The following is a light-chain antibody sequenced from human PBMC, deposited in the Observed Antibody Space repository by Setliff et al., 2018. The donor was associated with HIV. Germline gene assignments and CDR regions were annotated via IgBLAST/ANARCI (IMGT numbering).Light chain of an antibody. CDR2: KVS. V-gene: IGKV2-30*02. CDR3: MQRTHWPPYT. Sequence: DVVMTQSPLSLSVTLGQPASISCRSSLSLVHSDGNTYLSWFHQRPGQSPRRLLYKVSYRGSGVPDRFSGSGSDTDFTLKISRVETEDAGVYYCMQRTHWPPYTFGQGTK. CDR1: LSLVHSDGNTY. J-gene: IGKJ2*01.